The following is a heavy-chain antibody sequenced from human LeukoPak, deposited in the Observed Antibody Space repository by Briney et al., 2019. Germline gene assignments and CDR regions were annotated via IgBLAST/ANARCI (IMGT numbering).Heavy chain of an antibody. CDR3: ARDRGRRDGLDYFDY. D-gene: IGHD5-24*01. CDR2: ISSSSSYI. J-gene: IGHJ4*02. V-gene: IGHV3-21*01. Sequence: KPGGSLRLSCAASGFTFSSYSMNWVRQAPGKGLEWVSSISSSSSYIYYADSVKGRFTISRDNAKNSLYLQMNSLRAEDTAVYYCARDRGRRDGLDYFDYWGQGTLVTVSS. CDR1: GFTFSSYS.